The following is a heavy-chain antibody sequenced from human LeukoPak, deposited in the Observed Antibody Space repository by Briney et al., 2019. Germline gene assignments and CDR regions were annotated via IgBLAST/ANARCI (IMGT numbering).Heavy chain of an antibody. J-gene: IGHJ5*02. V-gene: IGHV3-53*01. Sequence: GGSLRLSCAASGFTVSDTFMGWVRQTPGRGLEWVSIIFNSGAAFYADSVKGRFSIFRDNSKNTVYLQMNSLRAEDTAVYYCAKWSYPWGQGTLVTVPS. CDR3: AKWSYP. CDR2: IFNSGAA. D-gene: IGHD3-10*01. CDR1: GFTVSDTF.